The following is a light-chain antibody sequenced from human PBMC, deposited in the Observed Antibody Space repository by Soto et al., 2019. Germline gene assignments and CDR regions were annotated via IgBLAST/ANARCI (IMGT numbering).Light chain of an antibody. V-gene: IGKV1-5*01. CDR1: RNVNTL. CDR2: YAS. CDR3: QQYEYYWT. Sequence: DIRMAQSPSTLTASVEDKVAITCRASRNVNTLLAWYQQKPGKAPNLLIYYASTLESGVPSRFSGSGSGTEFTLTISSLQPDDFATYYCQQYEYYWTFGQGTKVDIK. J-gene: IGKJ1*01.